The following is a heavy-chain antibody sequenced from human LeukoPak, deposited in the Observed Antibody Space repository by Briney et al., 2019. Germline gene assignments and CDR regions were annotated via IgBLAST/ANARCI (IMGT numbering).Heavy chain of an antibody. V-gene: IGHV3-23*01. D-gene: IGHD3-3*01. CDR2: ISGSGGST. J-gene: IGHJ4*02. CDR1: GFTFSSYA. CDR3: AKERKYYDFWSGYKPSSYFDY. Sequence: GRSLRLSCAASGFTFSSYAMSWVRQAPGKGLEWVSAISGSGGSTYYADSVKGRFTISRDNSKNTLYLQMNSLRAEDTAVYYCAKERKYYDFWSGYKPSSYFDYWGQGTLVTVSS.